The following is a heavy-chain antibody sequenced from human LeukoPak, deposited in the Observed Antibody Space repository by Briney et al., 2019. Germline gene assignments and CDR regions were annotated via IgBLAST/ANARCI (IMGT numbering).Heavy chain of an antibody. CDR2: IIPIFGTA. V-gene: IGHV1-69*13. CDR3: ARGYIDSSGYYHLDY. D-gene: IGHD3-22*01. CDR1: GGTFSSYA. Sequence: SVKVSYKASGGTFSSYAISWVRQAPGQGLECMGGIIPIFGTANYAQKFQGRVTITADESTSTAYMELSSLRSEDTAVYYCARGYIDSSGYYHLDYWGQGTLVTVSS. J-gene: IGHJ4*02.